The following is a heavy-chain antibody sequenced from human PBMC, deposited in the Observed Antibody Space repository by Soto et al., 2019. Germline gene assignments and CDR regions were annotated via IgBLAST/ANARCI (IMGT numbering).Heavy chain of an antibody. CDR1: GFNFSGFG. V-gene: IGHV3-73*01. D-gene: IGHD2-15*01. J-gene: IGHJ4*02. Sequence: GGSLRLSCVASGFNFSGFGMQWIRQASGRGLEWVGRIRSKKNNYATRYGASVEGRFTMSRDDSKNTAYLQMNGLKIDDTAVYYCSRISPDLVVYWGQGTPVTVSS. CDR3: SRISPDLVVY. CDR2: IRSKKNNYAT.